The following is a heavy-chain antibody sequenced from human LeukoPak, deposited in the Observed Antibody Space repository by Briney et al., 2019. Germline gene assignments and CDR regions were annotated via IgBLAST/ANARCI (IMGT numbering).Heavy chain of an antibody. D-gene: IGHD2-21*01. V-gene: IGHV1-69*13. CDR1: GGTFSSYA. CDR2: IIPIFGTA. CDR3: AREGAVVSRNGAFDI. J-gene: IGHJ3*02. Sequence: SVKVACKASGGTFSSYAISWVRQAPGQGLEWMGGIIPIFGTANYAQKFQGRVTITADESTSTAYMELSSLRSEDTAVYYCAREGAVVSRNGAFDIWGQGTMVTVSS.